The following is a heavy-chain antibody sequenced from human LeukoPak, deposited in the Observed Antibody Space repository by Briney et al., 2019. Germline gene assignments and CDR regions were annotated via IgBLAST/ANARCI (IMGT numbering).Heavy chain of an antibody. J-gene: IGHJ4*02. CDR3: ARVGGHCTSTSCPPPDY. V-gene: IGHV3-21*01. D-gene: IGHD2-2*01. CDR1: GFTFSSYS. Sequence: GGSLRLSCAASGFTFSSYSMDWVRQAPGKGLEWVSFIDSSSRYIYQADSVKGRFTISRDNAKSSVFLQMNSLRAEDTAVYYCARVGGHCTSTSCPPPDYWGQGTLVTVSS. CDR2: IDSSSRYI.